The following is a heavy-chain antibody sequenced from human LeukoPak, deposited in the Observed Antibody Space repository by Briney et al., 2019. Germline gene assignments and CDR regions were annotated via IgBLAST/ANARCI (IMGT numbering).Heavy chain of an antibody. CDR3: ARDLSAAFDF. D-gene: IGHD6-19*01. CDR2: LVYDERS. V-gene: IGHV3-30*04. CDR1: GFTFSSYT. Sequence: GGSLRLSCAASGFTFSSYTIHWVRQPPGKGLEWVARLVYDERSDYANSVKGRFSISRDNSKNTLFLDMSDLRVEDTAVYYCARDLSAAFDFWGQGVLVTVSS. J-gene: IGHJ4*02.